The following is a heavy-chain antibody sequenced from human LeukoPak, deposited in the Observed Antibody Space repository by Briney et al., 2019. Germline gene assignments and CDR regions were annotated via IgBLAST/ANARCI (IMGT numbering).Heavy chain of an antibody. D-gene: IGHD6-25*01. V-gene: IGHV1-46*01. CDR1: VYTFTGYY. J-gene: IGHJ4*02. CDR3: AREGGYGPSYYFDY. Sequence: ASVTVSCKASVYTFTGYYMHRVRQAPGQGLEWMGIINPSGGSTSYAQKFQGRVTMTRDMSTSTVYMELSSLRSEDTAVCYCAREGGYGPSYYFDYWGQGTLVTVSS. CDR2: INPSGGST.